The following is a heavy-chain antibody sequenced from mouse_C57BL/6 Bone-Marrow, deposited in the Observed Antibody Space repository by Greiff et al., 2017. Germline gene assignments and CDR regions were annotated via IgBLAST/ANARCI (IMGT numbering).Heavy chain of an antibody. V-gene: IGHV1-63*01. D-gene: IGHD2-5*01. Sequence: QVQLKQSGAELVRPGTSVKMSCKASGYTFTNYWIGWAKQRPGHGLEWIGDIYPGGGYPNYNEKFKGKATLTADKSSSTAYMQFSSLTSEDSAIYYCARSGHSTLYAMDYWGQGTSVTVSS. CDR3: ARSGHSTLYAMDY. CDR2: IYPGGGYP. CDR1: GYTFTNYW. J-gene: IGHJ4*01.